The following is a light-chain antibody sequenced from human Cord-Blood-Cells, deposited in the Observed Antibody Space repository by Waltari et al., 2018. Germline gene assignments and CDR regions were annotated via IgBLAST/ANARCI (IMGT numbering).Light chain of an antibody. V-gene: IGKV3-20*01. CDR1: QSVSSSY. CDR3: QQYGSSPPFT. J-gene: IGKJ3*01. CDR2: GAS. Sequence: EIVLTQSPGTLSLSPGERATLSCRASQSVSSSYLAWYQQKPGQAPRLLIYGASSRATGIPDRFSGSGSGTDFTLTISILEPEDFAVYYCQQYGSSPPFTCGPGTKVDI.